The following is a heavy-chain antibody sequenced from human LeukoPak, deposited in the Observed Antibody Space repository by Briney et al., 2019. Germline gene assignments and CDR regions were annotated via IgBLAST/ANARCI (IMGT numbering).Heavy chain of an antibody. CDR1: GFTVSSNY. V-gene: IGHV3-53*01. D-gene: IGHD6-6*01. Sequence: GGSLRLSCAASGFTVSSNYMSWVRQAPGKGLEWVSVIYSGGSTYYADSVKGRFTISRDNSKNTLYLQMNSLRAEDTAVYYCLRAARPGYYFDYWGQGTLVTVSS. CDR2: IYSGGST. J-gene: IGHJ4*02. CDR3: LRAARPGYYFDY.